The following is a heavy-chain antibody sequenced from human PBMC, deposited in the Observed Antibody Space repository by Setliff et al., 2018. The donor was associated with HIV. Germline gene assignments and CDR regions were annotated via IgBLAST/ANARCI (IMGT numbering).Heavy chain of an antibody. J-gene: IGHJ3*02. CDR3: ARDDSNGNTDAFDI. V-gene: IGHV3-48*03. D-gene: IGHD5-18*01. CDR2: IGGHGSII. Sequence: GGSLRLSCAAPGLIFSSYEMNWVRQAPGKGLEWISFIGGHGSIIHYADSVKGRFTISRDNAKNSLYLQMTSLRAEDTAVYYCARDDSNGNTDAFDIWGQGTTVTVS. CDR1: GLIFSSYE.